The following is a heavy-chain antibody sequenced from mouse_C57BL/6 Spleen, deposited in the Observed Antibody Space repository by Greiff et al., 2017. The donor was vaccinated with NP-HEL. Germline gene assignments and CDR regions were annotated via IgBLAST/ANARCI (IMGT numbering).Heavy chain of an antibody. CDR1: GYTFTSYW. Sequence: QVQLKESGAELVKPGASVKMSCKASGYTFTSYWITWVKQRPGQGLEWIGDIYPGSGSTNYNEKFKSKATLTVDTSSSTAYMQLSSLTSEDSAVYYCADYDYDGFAYWGQGTLVTVSA. D-gene: IGHD2-4*01. CDR2: IYPGSGST. J-gene: IGHJ3*01. V-gene: IGHV1-55*01. CDR3: ADYDYDGFAY.